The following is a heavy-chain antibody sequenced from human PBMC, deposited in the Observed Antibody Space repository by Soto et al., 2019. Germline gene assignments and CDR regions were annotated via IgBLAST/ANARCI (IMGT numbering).Heavy chain of an antibody. CDR1: GFPFSSYA. CDR2: ISYDGSNK. Sequence: GGSLRLSCAASGFPFSSYAMHWVRQAPGKGLEWVAVISYDGSNKYYADSVKGRFTISRDNSKNTLYLQMNSLRAEDTAVYYCARDYGYCSSTSCYGMDVWGQGTTVTVSS. J-gene: IGHJ6*02. D-gene: IGHD2-2*03. V-gene: IGHV3-30-3*01. CDR3: ARDYGYCSSTSCYGMDV.